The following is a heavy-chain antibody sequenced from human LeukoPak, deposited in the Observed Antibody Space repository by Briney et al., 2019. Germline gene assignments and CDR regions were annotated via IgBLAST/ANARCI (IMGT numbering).Heavy chain of an antibody. CDR3: AGGLFVDTAIIPWAPFDY. J-gene: IGHJ4*02. CDR2: IYYSGST. Sequence: PSETLSLTCTVSGGSICSYYWSWIRQPPGKGLEWIGYIYYSGSTNYNSSLKSRVTISVDTSKNQFSLKLSSVTAADTAVYYCAGGLFVDTAIIPWAPFDYWGQGTLVTVSS. V-gene: IGHV4-59*01. D-gene: IGHD5-18*01. CDR1: GGSICSYY.